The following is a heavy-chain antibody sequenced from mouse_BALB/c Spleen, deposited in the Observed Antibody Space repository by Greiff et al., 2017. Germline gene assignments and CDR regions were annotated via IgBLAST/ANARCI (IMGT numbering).Heavy chain of an antibody. CDR3: AREGYDGGYAMDY. CDR1: GFTFSDYY. Sequence: EVMLVESGGGLVKPGGSLKLSCAASGFTFSDYYMYWVRQTPEKRLEWVATISDGGSYTYYPDSVKGRFTISRDNAKNNLYLQMSSLKSEDTAMYYCAREGYDGGYAMDYWGQGTSVTVSS. V-gene: IGHV5-4*02. CDR2: ISDGGSYT. D-gene: IGHD2-14*01. J-gene: IGHJ4*01.